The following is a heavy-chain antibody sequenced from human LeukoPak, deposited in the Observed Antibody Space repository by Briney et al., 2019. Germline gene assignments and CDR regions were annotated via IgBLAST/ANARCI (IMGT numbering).Heavy chain of an antibody. D-gene: IGHD5-18*01. CDR3: ARVDTAMVDY. J-gene: IGHJ4*02. CDR2: LYYSGGT. V-gene: IGHV4-59*08. CDR1: GGSMSSYY. Sequence: SETLSLTCTVSGGSMSSYYWSWIRQPPGKGLEWIGYLYYSGGTNYNPSLKSRVTISVDTSKNQFSLKLTSVTAADTAVYYCARVDTAMVDYWGQGTLVTVSS.